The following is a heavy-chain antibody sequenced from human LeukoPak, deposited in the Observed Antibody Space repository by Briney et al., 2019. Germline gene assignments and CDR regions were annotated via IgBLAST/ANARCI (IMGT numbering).Heavy chain of an antibody. J-gene: IGHJ3*02. V-gene: IGHV3-9*01. CDR1: GLTFDDYA. D-gene: IGHD2-15*01. CDR3: AKELGGGSDGLDI. Sequence: GGSLRLSCAASGLTFDDYAMYWVRHGPGKGLEWVAGISWNSVSIGYADSVKGRFTISRDNAKNSLYLQMNSLRNEDTALYYCAKELGGGSDGLDIWGQGTMVTVSS. CDR2: ISWNSVSI.